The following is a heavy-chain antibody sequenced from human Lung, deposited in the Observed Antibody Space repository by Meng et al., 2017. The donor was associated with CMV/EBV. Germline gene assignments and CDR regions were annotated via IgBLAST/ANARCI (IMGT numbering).Heavy chain of an antibody. CDR2: ISWNSGNM. V-gene: IGHV3-9*01. CDR1: GFTFDDHA. CDR3: VRDRNYGVYLGSDY. D-gene: IGHD4-17*01. J-gene: IGHJ4*02. Sequence: SCVASGFTFDDHAMHWVRQAPGKGLEWVSGISWNSGNMGYADSVKGRFTISRDNAKNSLYLQMDNLGTEDTALYYCVRDRNYGVYLGSDYWGQGTXVTVSS.